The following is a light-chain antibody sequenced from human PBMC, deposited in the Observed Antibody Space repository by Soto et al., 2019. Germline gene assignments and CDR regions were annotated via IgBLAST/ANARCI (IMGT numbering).Light chain of an antibody. J-gene: IGKJ3*01. CDR2: DAS. V-gene: IGKV1-5*01. Sequence: DIKMTQSPSTVSWSVGDRVTIPCRASQTISSWLAWYQQKPGQAPRLLIYDASSRESGVPSRFSGSGSGTEFTLTISSLQPDDFATYYCQQYNSYPLTFGPGTKVDIK. CDR3: QQYNSYPLT. CDR1: QTISSW.